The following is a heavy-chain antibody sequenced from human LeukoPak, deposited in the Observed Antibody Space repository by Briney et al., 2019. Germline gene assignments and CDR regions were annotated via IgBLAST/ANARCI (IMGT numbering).Heavy chain of an antibody. CDR1: GGSITGYY. V-gene: IGHV4-59*12. Sequence: SETLSLTCTVSGGSITGYYWSWIRQPPGKGLEWIGQIYYTGGTSYNPSLKSRVTISVDTSKNQFSLKLSSVTAADTAVYYCARGVSVPNGYFDYWGQGTLVTVSS. CDR3: ARGVSVPNGYFDY. CDR2: IYYTGGT. D-gene: IGHD2-8*01. J-gene: IGHJ4*02.